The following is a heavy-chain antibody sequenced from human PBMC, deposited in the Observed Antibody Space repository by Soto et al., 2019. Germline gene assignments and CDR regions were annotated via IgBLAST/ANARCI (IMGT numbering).Heavy chain of an antibody. D-gene: IGHD6-13*01. Sequence: GGSLRLSCAASGFTFSSYTMHWVRQAPGKGLEWVAVITYNGNEYYTDSVRGRFTISRDSSRTTVYLQMNSLRPGDTALYYCARELMPAAGSGDFYAMDVWGQGTTVTVS. CDR3: ARELMPAAGSGDFYAMDV. V-gene: IGHV3-30*04. CDR2: ITYNGNE. J-gene: IGHJ6*02. CDR1: GFTFSSYT.